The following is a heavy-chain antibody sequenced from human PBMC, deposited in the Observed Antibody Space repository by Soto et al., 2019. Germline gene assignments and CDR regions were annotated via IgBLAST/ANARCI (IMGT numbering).Heavy chain of an antibody. CDR3: AKCSVGTVRTSGWCNWFDP. CDR1: GFTFSSSA. Sequence: EVRLLESGGGLAQPGGSRRLPCAASGFTFSSSAMNWVRQAPGKGLEWVSSIRVGGGDTFYADSVRGRFTFSRDISRNTLYLQMNSLRAEDTAIYYCAKCSVGTVRTSGWCNWFDPWGQGTLVTVSS. J-gene: IGHJ5*02. D-gene: IGHD6-19*01. V-gene: IGHV3-23*01. CDR2: IRVGGGDT.